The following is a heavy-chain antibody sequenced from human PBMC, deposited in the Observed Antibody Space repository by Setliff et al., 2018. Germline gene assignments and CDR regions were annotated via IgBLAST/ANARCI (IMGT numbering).Heavy chain of an antibody. J-gene: IGHJ3*02. D-gene: IGHD1-26*01. CDR1: GDSIRNYH. CDR2: ISPGGST. Sequence: SETLSLTCTVSGDSIRNYHWSWIRQPAGKGLEWIGHISPGGSTNYNPSLRSRVTILIDKSKNQFSLKLSSVTAADTAVYYCARRIVGAVDGFDIWGQGTMVTVSS. V-gene: IGHV4-4*07. CDR3: ARRIVGAVDGFDI.